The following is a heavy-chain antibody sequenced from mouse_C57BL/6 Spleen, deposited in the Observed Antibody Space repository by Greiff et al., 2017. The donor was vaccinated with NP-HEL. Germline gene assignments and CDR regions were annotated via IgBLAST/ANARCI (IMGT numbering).Heavy chain of an antibody. D-gene: IGHD1-1*01. J-gene: IGHJ2*01. CDR3: ARKDYGSSRGGYYFDY. Sequence: QVQLQQSGAELVKPGASVKLSCKASGYTFTSYWMHWVKQRPGRGLEWIGRIDPNSGGTKYNEKFKSKATLTVDKPSSTAYMQLSSLTSEDSAVYYCARKDYGSSRGGYYFDYWGQGTTLTVSS. V-gene: IGHV1-72*01. CDR2: IDPNSGGT. CDR1: GYTFTSYW.